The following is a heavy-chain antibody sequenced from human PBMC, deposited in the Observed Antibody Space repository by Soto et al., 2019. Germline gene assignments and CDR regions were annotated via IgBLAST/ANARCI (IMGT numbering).Heavy chain of an antibody. CDR3: ARGKGMEENYYYYGLDI. CDR1: GYTFSTHT. D-gene: IGHD1-1*01. V-gene: IGHV1-3*01. Sequence: ASVKVSCKASGYTFSTHTMHWVRQAPGQSLEWMGWINGGTGQTKHSHRFQGRVTITRDTSASTAYMELSSLRSEDTAVYYCARGKGMEENYYYYGLDIWGQGTTVTVSS. CDR2: INGGTGQT. J-gene: IGHJ6*02.